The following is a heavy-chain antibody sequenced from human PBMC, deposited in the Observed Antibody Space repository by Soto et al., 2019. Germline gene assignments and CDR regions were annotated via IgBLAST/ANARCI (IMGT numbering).Heavy chain of an antibody. CDR3: ARGRGTMVRGVIRGYYYGMDV. V-gene: IGHV4-34*01. CDR1: GGSFSGYY. CDR2: INHSGST. J-gene: IGHJ6*02. Sequence: QVQLQQWGAGLLKPSETLSLTCAVYGGSFSGYYWSWIRQPPGKGLEWLGEINHSGSTNYNPSLKSRVTISVDTSKNQFSLKLSSVPAAETAVYYCARGRGTMVRGVIRGYYYGMDVWGQGTTVTVSS. D-gene: IGHD3-10*01.